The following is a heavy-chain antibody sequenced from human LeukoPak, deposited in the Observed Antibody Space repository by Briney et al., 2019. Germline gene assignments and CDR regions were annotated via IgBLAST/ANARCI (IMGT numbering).Heavy chain of an antibody. V-gene: IGHV3-30*18. Sequence: PVGSLRLSCAASGFSFSKSGMHWVRQAPGKGLEWVAVISYDGSNKYYADSVKGRFTISRDNSKNTLYLQMNSLRAEDTAVYYCAKGGDDFWSGYLPFDYWGQGTLVTVSS. J-gene: IGHJ4*02. CDR3: AKGGDDFWSGYLPFDY. CDR2: ISYDGSNK. CDR1: GFSFSKSG. D-gene: IGHD3-3*01.